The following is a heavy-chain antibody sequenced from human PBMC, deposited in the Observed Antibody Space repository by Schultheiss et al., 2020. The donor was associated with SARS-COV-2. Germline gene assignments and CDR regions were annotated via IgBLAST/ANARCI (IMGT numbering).Heavy chain of an antibody. CDR3: ARGHAGYPGYYQYYFDY. D-gene: IGHD3-9*01. Sequence: GESLKISCAASGFTFSSYAMHWVRQAPGKGLEWVAVISYDGSNKYYADSVKGRFTISRDNSKNTLYLQMNSLRAEDTAVYYCARGHAGYPGYYQYYFDYWGQGTLVTV. CDR2: ISYDGSNK. J-gene: IGHJ4*02. CDR1: GFTFSSYA. V-gene: IGHV3-30*01.